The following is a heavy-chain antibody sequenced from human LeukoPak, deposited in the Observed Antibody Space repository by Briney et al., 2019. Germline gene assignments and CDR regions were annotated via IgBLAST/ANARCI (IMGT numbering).Heavy chain of an antibody. CDR2: IHNSGGT. Sequence: SETLSLTCTVSGGSISSSSYFWGWIRQPPGKGLEGIGNIHNSGGTHHNPSLKSRVTISVDTSKNQFSLKLSSVTAADTAVYYCATLDHSSSYYYDSSAFYRWGQGTLVTVSS. CDR3: ATLDHSSSYYYDSSAFYR. D-gene: IGHD3-22*01. V-gene: IGHV4-39*01. J-gene: IGHJ4*02. CDR1: GGSISSSSYF.